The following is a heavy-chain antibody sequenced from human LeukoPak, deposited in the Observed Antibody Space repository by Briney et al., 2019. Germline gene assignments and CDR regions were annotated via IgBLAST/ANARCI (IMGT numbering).Heavy chain of an antibody. CDR1: GFTFSSYA. J-gene: IGHJ4*02. D-gene: IGHD3-3*01. V-gene: IGHV3-23*01. CDR3: AKHPYNDFWSGYYKGFDY. Sequence: GGSLRLSCAASGFTFSSYAMSWVRQAPGKGLEWVSVISGSGGSTNYADSVKGRFTISRDNSKNTLYLQMNSLRVEDTAVYYCAKHPYNDFWSGYYKGFDYWGQGTLVTVSS. CDR2: ISGSGGST.